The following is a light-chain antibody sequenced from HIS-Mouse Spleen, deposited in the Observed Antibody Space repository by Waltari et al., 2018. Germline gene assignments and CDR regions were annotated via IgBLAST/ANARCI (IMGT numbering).Light chain of an antibody. V-gene: IGLV2-23*01. CDR3: CSYAGSSTLV. J-gene: IGLJ3*02. Sequence: QSALTQPASVSGSPGPSITIPCTGTSSDVGSYNPVPWYQQHPGKAPKLMIYEGSKRPSGVSNRFSGSKSGNTASLTISGLQAEDEADYYCCSYAGSSTLVFGGGTKLTVL. CDR2: EGS. CDR1: SSDVGSYNP.